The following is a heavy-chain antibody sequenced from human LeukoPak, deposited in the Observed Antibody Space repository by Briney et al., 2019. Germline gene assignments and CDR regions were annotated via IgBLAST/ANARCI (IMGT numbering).Heavy chain of an antibody. D-gene: IGHD5-24*01. CDR1: GGSISSYY. CDR3: ARENTRDGFNLFDY. V-gene: IGHV4-59*01. CDR2: IYYSGST. J-gene: IGHJ4*02. Sequence: SETLSLTCTVSGGSISSYYWSWTRQPPGKGLEWIGYIYYSGSTNYNPSLKSRVTISVDTSKNQFSLKLSSVTAADTAVYYCARENTRDGFNLFDYWGQGTLVTVSS.